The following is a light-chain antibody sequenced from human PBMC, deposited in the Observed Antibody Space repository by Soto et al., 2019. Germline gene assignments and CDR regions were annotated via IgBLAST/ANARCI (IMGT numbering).Light chain of an antibody. CDR3: MQALQTPLT. J-gene: IGKJ5*01. CDR2: LGS. V-gene: IGKV2-28*01. CDR1: QSLLQSNGNNY. Sequence: DIVMTQSPLSLPVTPGAPASISCRSSQSLLQSNGNNYLDWYLQKQGQSPQLLIYLGSNRASGVPDRFSGSGSGTDFTLKISRVEAEDVGIYYCMQALQTPLTFGQGTRLEIK.